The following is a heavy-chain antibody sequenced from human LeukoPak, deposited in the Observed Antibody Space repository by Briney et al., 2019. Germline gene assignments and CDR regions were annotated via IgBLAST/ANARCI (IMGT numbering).Heavy chain of an antibody. CDR2: ISSSGSTI. CDR1: GFIFSSYE. V-gene: IGHV3-48*03. J-gene: IGHJ4*02. Sequence: GGSLRLSCAASGFIFSSYEMNWVRQAPGKGLEWVSYISSSGSTIYYADSVKGRFTMSRDNAKNSLYLQMNSLRAEDTAVYYCARDSNWSPDYWGQGTLVTVSS. CDR3: ARDSNWSPDY. D-gene: IGHD1-1*01.